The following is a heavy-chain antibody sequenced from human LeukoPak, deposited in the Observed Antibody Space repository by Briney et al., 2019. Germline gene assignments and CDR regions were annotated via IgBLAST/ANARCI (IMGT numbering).Heavy chain of an antibody. D-gene: IGHD5-12*01. CDR1: GFPFDTYG. Sequence: GGSLRLSCAASGFPFDTYGMQWVRQAPGKGLEWVAVISYDETNKYYADSVKGRFTISRDSSKNSLYLQLNSLRTEDTALYYCAKDVGSYSGYGDYDVWTDYYGLDVWGQGTTVTVSS. V-gene: IGHV3-30*18. CDR2: ISYDETNK. CDR3: AKDVGSYSGYGDYDVWTDYYGLDV. J-gene: IGHJ6*02.